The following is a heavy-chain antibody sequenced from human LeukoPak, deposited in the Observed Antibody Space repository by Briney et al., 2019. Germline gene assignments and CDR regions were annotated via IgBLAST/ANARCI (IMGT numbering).Heavy chain of an antibody. CDR2: IYPGDSDT. D-gene: IGHD6-13*01. J-gene: IGHJ6*02. CDR3: ARLGKVAAYGMDV. Sequence: GESLKISCKGSGYSFTSYWIGWGRQVPGKGLEWMGIIYPGDSDTRYSPSFQGQVTISADKSISTAYLQWSSLKASDTAMYYCARLGKVAAYGMDVWGQGTTVTVSS. V-gene: IGHV5-51*01. CDR1: GYSFTSYW.